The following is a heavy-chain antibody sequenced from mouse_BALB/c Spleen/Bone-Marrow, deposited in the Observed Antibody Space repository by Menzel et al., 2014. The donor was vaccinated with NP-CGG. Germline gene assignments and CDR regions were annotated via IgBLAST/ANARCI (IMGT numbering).Heavy chain of an antibody. CDR2: ISYSGST. D-gene: IGHD1-1*01. CDR1: GDSITSGY. CDR3: ARGGGSSYNYAMDY. Sequence: EVKVVESGPSLVKPSQPLSLPCSVTGDSITSGYWNWIRKFPGNKLEYMGYISYSGSTYYNPSLKSRISITRDTSKNQYYLQLNSVTTEDTATYYCARGGGSSYNYAMDYWGQGTSVTVSS. J-gene: IGHJ4*01. V-gene: IGHV3-8*02.